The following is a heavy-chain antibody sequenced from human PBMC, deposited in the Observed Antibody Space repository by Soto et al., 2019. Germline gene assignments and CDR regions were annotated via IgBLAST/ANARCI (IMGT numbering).Heavy chain of an antibody. V-gene: IGHV3-21*01. CDR3: AREYTAWPLAYGLDV. Sequence: PGGSLRLSCAASGFTFSSYAMSWVRQAPGKGLEWVSVSSRSDIYYADSVKGRFTISRDNAKNSVSLQMNSLRAEDTAVYYCAREYTAWPLAYGLDVWGQGTTVTVSS. CDR2: SSRSDI. CDR1: GFTFSSYA. J-gene: IGHJ6*02. D-gene: IGHD2-2*02.